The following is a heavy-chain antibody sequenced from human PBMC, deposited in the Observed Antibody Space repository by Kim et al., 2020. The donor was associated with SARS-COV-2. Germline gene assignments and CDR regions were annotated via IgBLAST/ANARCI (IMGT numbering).Heavy chain of an antibody. Sequence: SETLSLTCTVSGGSMRFYYWSWIRQPPGKGLEWIGYISYTGSTNYNPSLKRRVAISIDMSTEQFSLQLDSVTAADTAIYYCARALPSRIDAFDIWGQGTAVTVSS. CDR3: ARALPSRIDAFDI. V-gene: IGHV4-59*08. J-gene: IGHJ3*02. CDR1: GGSMRFYY. D-gene: IGHD2-2*01. CDR2: ISYTGST.